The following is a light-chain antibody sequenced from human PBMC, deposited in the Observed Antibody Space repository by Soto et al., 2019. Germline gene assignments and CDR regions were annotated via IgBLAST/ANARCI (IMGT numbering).Light chain of an antibody. CDR3: QQSYSTPT. Sequence: DIQMTQYPSSLSASVGDRVTITCRASQSISSYLNWYQQKPGKAPKLLIYAASSLQSGVPSRFSGSGSGTDFTLTISSLQPEDFATYYCQQSYSTPTFGQGTKVDIK. CDR2: AAS. CDR1: QSISSY. V-gene: IGKV1-39*01. J-gene: IGKJ1*01.